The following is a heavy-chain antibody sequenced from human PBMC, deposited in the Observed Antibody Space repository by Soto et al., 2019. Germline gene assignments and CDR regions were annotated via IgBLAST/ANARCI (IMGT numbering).Heavy chain of an antibody. CDR3: AKGLQLWLRDYYYYGMDV. J-gene: IGHJ6*02. Sequence: GGALRLSCAASGFTFDDYAMHWVRQAPGKGLEWVSGISWNSGSIGYADSVKGRFTISRDNAKNSLYLQMNSLRAEDTALYYCAKGLQLWLRDYYYYGMDVWGQGTTVPVSS. D-gene: IGHD5-18*01. V-gene: IGHV3-9*01. CDR1: GFTFDDYA. CDR2: ISWNSGSI.